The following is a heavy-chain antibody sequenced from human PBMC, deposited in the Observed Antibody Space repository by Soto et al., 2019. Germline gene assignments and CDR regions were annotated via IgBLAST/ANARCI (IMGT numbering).Heavy chain of an antibody. Sequence: SETLSLTCTVSGGYISSYYWSWIRQPPGKGLEWIGYIFYSGNTNYNPSLRSRVTISVDTSKNQFSLKLSSVTAADTAVYYCARDSGYGDPFAYWGQGTRVTVSS. J-gene: IGHJ4*02. D-gene: IGHD4-17*01. CDR3: ARDSGYGDPFAY. CDR2: IFYSGNT. CDR1: GGYISSYY. V-gene: IGHV4-59*01.